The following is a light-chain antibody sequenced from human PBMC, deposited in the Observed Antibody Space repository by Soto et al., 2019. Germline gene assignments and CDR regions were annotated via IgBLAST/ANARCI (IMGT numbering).Light chain of an antibody. Sequence: DIVLTQSPDSLAVSLGERATINCKSSQSALYSSNNKNHLAWYQQKPGQPPKTLIYWASTRESGVPDRFSGSGSETDFTLTISNLQAEDVAVYYCQQYSSTPLTFGGGTKVEIK. V-gene: IGKV4-1*01. CDR2: WAS. J-gene: IGKJ4*01. CDR3: QQYSSTPLT. CDR1: QSALYSSNNKNH.